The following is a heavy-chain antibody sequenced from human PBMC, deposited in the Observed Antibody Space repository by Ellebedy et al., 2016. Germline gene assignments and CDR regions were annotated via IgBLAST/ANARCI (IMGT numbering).Heavy chain of an antibody. D-gene: IGHD1-20*01. CDR2: INPNSGGT. CDR3: ARGITGTT. Sequence: ASVKVSXXASGYTFTGYYMHWVRQAPGQGLEWMGWINPNSGGTNYAQKFQGRVTMTRDTSITTAYMELSSLRSEDTAVYYCARGITGTTWGQGTLVTVSS. V-gene: IGHV1-2*02. J-gene: IGHJ4*02. CDR1: GYTFTGYY.